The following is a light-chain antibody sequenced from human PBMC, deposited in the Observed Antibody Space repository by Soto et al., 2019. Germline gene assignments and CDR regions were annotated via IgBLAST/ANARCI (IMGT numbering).Light chain of an antibody. V-gene: IGLV2-11*01. CDR3: SSYTSSYIYV. CDR2: DVS. J-gene: IGLJ1*01. CDR1: SSDVGGYNY. Sequence: QSALTQPRSVSGSPGQSVTISCTGTSSDVGGYNYVSRYQQHPGKAPKLMIYDVSKRPSGVPDRFSGSKSGNTASLTISGLQAEDEADYYCSSYTSSYIYVFGTGTKV.